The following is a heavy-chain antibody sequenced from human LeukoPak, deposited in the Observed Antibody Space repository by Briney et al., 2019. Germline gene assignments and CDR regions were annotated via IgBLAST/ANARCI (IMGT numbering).Heavy chain of an antibody. J-gene: IGHJ4*02. D-gene: IGHD6-19*01. Sequence: ASVKLSCKASGGTFSSYAISWVRQAPGQGLEWMGRIIPILGIANYAQKFPGRVTFTADKSTSTAYMVLNSLRSEDTAVYYCARGGIAVAGSFFDFWGEGTLVTVSS. CDR3: ARGGIAVAGSFFDF. CDR1: GGTFSSYA. V-gene: IGHV1-69*04. CDR2: IIPILGIA.